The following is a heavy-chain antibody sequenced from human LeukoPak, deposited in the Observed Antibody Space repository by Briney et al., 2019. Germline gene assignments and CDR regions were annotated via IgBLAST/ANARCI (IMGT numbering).Heavy chain of an antibody. CDR2: IYPGDSDT. D-gene: IGHD4-11*01. Sequence: GESLKISCKGSGYRFSSNWIGWVRQMPGKGLEWMGIIYPGDSDTRYSPSFQGQVTISADKSISTAYLQWSSLKASDTAMYFCARRVTVTTQQNWFDPWGQGTLVTVSS. CDR1: GYRFSSNW. V-gene: IGHV5-51*01. J-gene: IGHJ5*02. CDR3: ARRVTVTTQQNWFDP.